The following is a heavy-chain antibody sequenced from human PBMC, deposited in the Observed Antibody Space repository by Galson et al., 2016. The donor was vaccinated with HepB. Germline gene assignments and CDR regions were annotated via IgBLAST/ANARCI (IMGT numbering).Heavy chain of an antibody. J-gene: IGHJ4*02. CDR2: IYYDGSNK. Sequence: SLRLSCAASGFTFKTYAMRWVRQAPGKGLEWVALIYYDGSNKYYADSVKGRFTISRDNSKNTLYLQMNSLRAGDTALYYCAKGVNQQHPYYFDSWGQGILVTVSS. V-gene: IGHV3-30*18. CDR1: GFTFKTYA. D-gene: IGHD1-14*01. CDR3: AKGVNQQHPYYFDS.